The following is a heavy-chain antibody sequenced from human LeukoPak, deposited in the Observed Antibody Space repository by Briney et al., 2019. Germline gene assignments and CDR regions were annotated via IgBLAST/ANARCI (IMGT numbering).Heavy chain of an antibody. CDR2: DYGRDNT. D-gene: IGHD3-16*01. Sequence: GGSLRLSCAASGFSVSNSYMTWVRQAPGKGLEWVSVDYGRDNTYYADSAKGRFTISRDNSKNTLYLYLNSLRAEDTAIYYCARAGGGGYYHMDVWGKGHTVTVSS. V-gene: IGHV3-53*01. CDR1: GFSVSNSY. J-gene: IGHJ6*03. CDR3: ARAGGGGYYHMDV.